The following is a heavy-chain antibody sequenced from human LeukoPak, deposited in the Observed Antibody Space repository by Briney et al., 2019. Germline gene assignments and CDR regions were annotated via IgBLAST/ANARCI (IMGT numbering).Heavy chain of an antibody. V-gene: IGHV3-74*01. D-gene: IGHD2-2*01. Sequence: GGSLRLSCAASGFTFSDYSMNWVRQAPGKGLVWVSRINTDGTSTTYADSVRGRFTISRDNAKNTLYLQMNSLRAEDTAVYYCARVVEYCSSTGCNYWYFDLWGRGTLVTVSS. J-gene: IGHJ2*01. CDR3: ARVVEYCSSTGCNYWYFDL. CDR2: INTDGTST. CDR1: GFTFSDYS.